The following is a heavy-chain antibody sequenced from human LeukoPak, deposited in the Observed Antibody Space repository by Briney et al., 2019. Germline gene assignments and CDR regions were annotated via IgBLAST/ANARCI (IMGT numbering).Heavy chain of an antibody. CDR3: ARGLRGYYYMDV. CDR1: GGSFSSYY. CDR2: INHSGST. Sequence: SETLSLSCAVYGGSFSSYYWSWIRQPPGKGLEWIGEINHSGSTNYNPSLQSRGTISVDPSKNQFSLKLSSVTAADTAVYYCARGLRGYYYMDVWGKGPRSPSP. J-gene: IGHJ6*03. V-gene: IGHV4-34*01. D-gene: IGHD3-16*01.